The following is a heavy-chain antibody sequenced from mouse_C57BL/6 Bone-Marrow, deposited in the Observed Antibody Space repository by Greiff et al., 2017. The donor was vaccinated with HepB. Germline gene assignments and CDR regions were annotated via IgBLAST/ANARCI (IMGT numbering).Heavy chain of an antibody. CDR1: GFTFSSYA. J-gene: IGHJ3*01. V-gene: IGHV5-4*01. CDR3: ARDPPYEYDLSWVAD. Sequence: EVKLVESGGGLVKPGGSLKLSCAASGFTFSSYAMSWVRQTPEKRLEWVATISDGGSYTYYPDNVKGRFTISRDNAKNNLYLQMSHLKSEDTALYDWARDPPYEYDLSWVADWGQGTLVTVSA. D-gene: IGHD2-4*01. CDR2: ISDGGSYT.